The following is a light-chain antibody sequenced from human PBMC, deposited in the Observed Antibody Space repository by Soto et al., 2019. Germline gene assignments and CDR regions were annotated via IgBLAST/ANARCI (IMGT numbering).Light chain of an antibody. CDR3: QQYGNSQT. CDR2: GAS. Sequence: ESVLTQSPGTLSSSPGERATLSRRATQSVSSSFLAWYQQKPGQAPRLLIFGASNRAPGIPDRFSGSGSGTDFTLTISRREAEDFAVYYCQQYGNSQTFGQGTKVEMK. V-gene: IGKV3-20*01. CDR1: QSVSSSF. J-gene: IGKJ1*01.